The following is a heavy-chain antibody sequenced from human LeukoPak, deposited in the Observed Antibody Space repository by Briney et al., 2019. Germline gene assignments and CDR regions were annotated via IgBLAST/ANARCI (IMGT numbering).Heavy chain of an antibody. Sequence: WASVKVSCKASGYTFTGYYMHWVRQAPGQGLEWMGWINPNSGGTNYAQKFQGRVTMTRVTSISTAYMELSRLRSDDTAVYYCARGPQYGYCSSTSCYKARQELDYWGQGTLVTVSS. CDR1: GYTFTGYY. J-gene: IGHJ4*02. D-gene: IGHD2-2*02. CDR3: ARGPQYGYCSSTSCYKARQELDY. CDR2: INPNSGGT. V-gene: IGHV1-2*02.